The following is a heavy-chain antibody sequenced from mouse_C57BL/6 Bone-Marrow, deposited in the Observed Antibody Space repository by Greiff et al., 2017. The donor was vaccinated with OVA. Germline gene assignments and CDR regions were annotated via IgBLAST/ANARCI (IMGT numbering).Heavy chain of an antibody. Sequence: EVQLQESGAELVRPGASVKLSCTASGFPFKDDYMHWVKQRPEQGLEWIGWIDPENGDTEYASKFQGKATITADTSSNTAYLQLSSLTSEDTAVYYCTSYGNLDYWGQGTTLTVSS. V-gene: IGHV14-4*01. CDR1: GFPFKDDY. CDR2: IDPENGDT. D-gene: IGHD2-1*01. CDR3: TSYGNLDY. J-gene: IGHJ2*01.